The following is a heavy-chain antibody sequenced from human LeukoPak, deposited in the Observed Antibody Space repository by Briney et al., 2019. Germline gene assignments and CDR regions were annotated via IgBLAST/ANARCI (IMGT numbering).Heavy chain of an antibody. J-gene: IGHJ6*02. V-gene: IGHV3-48*03. CDR3: ARDLNYDILTGYHYYYYGMDV. CDR2: ISSSGSTI. D-gene: IGHD3-9*01. CDR1: GFTFSSYE. Sequence: PGGSLRLSCAASGFTFSSYEMNWVRQAPGKGLEWVSYISSSGSTIYYADSVKGRFTISRDNAKNSLYLQMNSLRAEDTAVYYCARDLNYDILTGYHYYYYGMDVWGQGTTVTVSS.